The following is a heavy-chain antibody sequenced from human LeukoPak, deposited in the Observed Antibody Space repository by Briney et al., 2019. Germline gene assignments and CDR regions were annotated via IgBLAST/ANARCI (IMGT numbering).Heavy chain of an antibody. Sequence: SETLSLTCTVSGGSMSSYYWSWIRQPAGKGLEWIGHIYISGSANDNPSLKSRVTMSVDTSKNQFSLKLSSVTAADTAVYYRARALSGSYYLWDYWGQGTLVTVSS. CDR1: GGSMSSYY. D-gene: IGHD1-26*01. CDR3: ARALSGSYYLWDY. J-gene: IGHJ4*02. V-gene: IGHV4-4*07. CDR2: IYISGSA.